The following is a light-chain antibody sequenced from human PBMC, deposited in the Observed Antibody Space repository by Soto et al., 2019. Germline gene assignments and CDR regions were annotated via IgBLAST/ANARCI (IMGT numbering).Light chain of an antibody. CDR2: DAS. CDR3: QQRNNWPLT. J-gene: IGKJ2*01. V-gene: IGKV3-11*01. Sequence: EIVLTQSPATLSLSPGERAILSCRASQSVSSYLAWYQQKPGQAPRLLIYDASNRATGIPARFSGSGSGTDFTLTISSLEPEDVAVYYCQQRNNWPLTFGQGTKLEIK. CDR1: QSVSSY.